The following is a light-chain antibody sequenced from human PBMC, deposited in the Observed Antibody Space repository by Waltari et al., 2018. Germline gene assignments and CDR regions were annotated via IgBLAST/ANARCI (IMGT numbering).Light chain of an antibody. V-gene: IGKV1D-13*01. CDR2: DAS. CDR1: QGISSD. J-gene: IGKJ3*01. CDR3: QQFNNYPPFT. Sequence: AIQLTQSPSSLSASVGDRVTITCWASQGISSDLDWYQQKPGKAPNLLIYDASSLESGVPSRFSGSGSGTDFTLTISSLQPEDFATYYCQQFNNYPPFTFGPGTKVDIK.